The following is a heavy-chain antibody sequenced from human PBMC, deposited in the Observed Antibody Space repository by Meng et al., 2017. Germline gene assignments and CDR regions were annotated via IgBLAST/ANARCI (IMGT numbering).Heavy chain of an antibody. D-gene: IGHD2-15*01. CDR2: ISSSGSTI. J-gene: IGHJ6*02. CDR1: GFTFSSYE. V-gene: IGHV3-48*03. CDR3: ARVGPRYCSGGSCHTARYYYYGMDV. Sequence: GESLKISCAASGFTFSSYEMNWVRQAPGKGLEWVSYISSSGSTIYYADSVKGRFTISRDNAKNSLYLQMNSLRAEDTAVYYCARVGPRYCSGGSCHTARYYYYGMDVWGQGTTVTVSS.